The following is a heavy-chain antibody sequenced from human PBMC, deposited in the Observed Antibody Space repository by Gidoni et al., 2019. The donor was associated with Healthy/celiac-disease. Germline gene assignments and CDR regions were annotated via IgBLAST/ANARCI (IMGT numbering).Heavy chain of an antibody. CDR1: GFTFDDYA. V-gene: IGHV3-9*01. D-gene: IGHD2-15*01. CDR2: ISWNSGSI. Sequence: EVQLVESGGGLVQPGRSLRPSCAASGFTFDDYAMHWVRQAPGKGLEWVSGISWNSGSIGYADSVKGRFTISRDNAKNSLYLQMNSLRAEDTALYYCAKGGGFHCSGGSCYSDYFDYWGQGTLVTVSS. J-gene: IGHJ4*02. CDR3: AKGGGFHCSGGSCYSDYFDY.